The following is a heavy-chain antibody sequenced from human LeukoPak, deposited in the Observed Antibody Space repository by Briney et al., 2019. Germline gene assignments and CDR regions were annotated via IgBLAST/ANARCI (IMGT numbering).Heavy chain of an antibody. V-gene: IGHV1-69*06. CDR3: ATAARGSGPNYYYYYMDV. J-gene: IGHJ6*03. CDR2: IIPIFGTA. CDR1: GGTFSSYA. Sequence: GASVKVSCKASGGTFSSYAISWVRQAPGQGLEWMGGIIPIFGTASYAQKFQGRVTITADKSTSTAYMELSSLRSEDTAVYYCATAARGSGPNYYYYYMDVWGKGTTVTISS. D-gene: IGHD3-10*01.